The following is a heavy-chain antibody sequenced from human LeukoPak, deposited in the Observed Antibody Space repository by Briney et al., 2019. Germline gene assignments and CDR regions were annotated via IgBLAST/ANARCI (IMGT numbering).Heavy chain of an antibody. J-gene: IGHJ4*02. CDR2: INSAGSST. Sequence: GGSLRLSCTASGFTVSRYWMHWVRQAPGKGLVWVSTINSAGSSTTYADSVKGRSAISRDNAKNTLYLQMNTLRAEDTAVYYCARQSGEFDYWGQGTLVTVSS. V-gene: IGHV3-74*01. CDR3: ARQSGEFDY. D-gene: IGHD7-27*01. CDR1: GFTVSRYW.